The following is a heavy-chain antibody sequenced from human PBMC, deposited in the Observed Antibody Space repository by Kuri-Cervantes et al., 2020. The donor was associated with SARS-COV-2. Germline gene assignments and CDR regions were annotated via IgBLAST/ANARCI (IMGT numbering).Heavy chain of an antibody. D-gene: IGHD3-3*01. J-gene: IGHJ5*02. CDR1: GFTFSSYS. CDR3: ARDGGADADWFDP. V-gene: IGHV3-21*04. Sequence: GESLKISCAASGFTFSSYSMNWVRQAPGKGLEWVSSISSSSSYIYYADSVKGRFTISRDNAENSLYLQMNSLRAEDTAVYYCARDGGADADWFDPWGQGTLVTVSS. CDR2: ISSSSSYI.